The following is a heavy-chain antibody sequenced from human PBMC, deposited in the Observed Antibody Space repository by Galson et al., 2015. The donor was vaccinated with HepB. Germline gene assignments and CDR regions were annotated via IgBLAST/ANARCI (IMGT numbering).Heavy chain of an antibody. CDR3: ARAVFPAAPSDS. CDR1: GYTFSGYY. V-gene: IGHV1-2*02. CDR2: INPNSGRT. Sequence: SVKVSCKASGYTFSGYYLHWVRQAPGQGLQWVGWINPNSGRTNYAPSLQDRVTMSRDTSINTVYMDLSSLRSDDSAIYFCARAVFPAAPSDSWGQGTLVIVSS. D-gene: IGHD2-2*01. J-gene: IGHJ5*01.